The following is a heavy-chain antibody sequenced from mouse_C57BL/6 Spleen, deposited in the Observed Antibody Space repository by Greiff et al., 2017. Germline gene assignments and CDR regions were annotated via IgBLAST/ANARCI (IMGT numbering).Heavy chain of an antibody. CDR3: VRQDGSFAY. Sequence: EVHLVESGGGLVQPKGSLKLSCAASGFSFNTYAMNWVRQAPGKGLEWVARIRSKSNNYATYYADSVKARFTISRDDSESMLYLQMNNLKTEDTAMYYCVRQDGSFAYWGQGTLVTVSA. CDR2: IRSKSNNYAT. J-gene: IGHJ3*01. V-gene: IGHV10-1*01. D-gene: IGHD2-3*01. CDR1: GFSFNTYA.